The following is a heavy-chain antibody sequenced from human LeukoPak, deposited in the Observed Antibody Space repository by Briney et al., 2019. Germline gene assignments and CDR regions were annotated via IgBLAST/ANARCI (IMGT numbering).Heavy chain of an antibody. CDR2: ISGSGGST. CDR3: AKDGYSGYDPRGDLGDY. V-gene: IGHV3-23*01. Sequence: GGSLILSCAASGFTFSSYAMSWVRQAPGKGLEWVSAISGSGGSTYYADSVKGRFTISRDNSKNTLYLQMNSLRAEDTAVYYCAKDGYSGYDPRGDLGDYWGQGTLVTVSS. J-gene: IGHJ4*02. D-gene: IGHD5-12*01. CDR1: GFTFSSYA.